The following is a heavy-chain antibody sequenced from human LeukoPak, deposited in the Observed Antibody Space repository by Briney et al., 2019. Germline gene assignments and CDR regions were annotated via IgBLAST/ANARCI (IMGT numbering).Heavy chain of an antibody. D-gene: IGHD6-19*01. J-gene: IGHJ5*02. CDR1: GFAFSSYG. CDR2: ISGSGGGT. CDR3: AKDRDPQYSSGWYGPGNWFDP. V-gene: IGHV3-23*01. Sequence: GGSLRLSCAATGFAFSSYGMSWVRQAPGKGLEWVSAISGSGGGTYYADSVKGPFTISRDNSKNTLYLQMNSLRAEDTAVYYCAKDRDPQYSSGWYGPGNWFDPWGQGTLVTVSS.